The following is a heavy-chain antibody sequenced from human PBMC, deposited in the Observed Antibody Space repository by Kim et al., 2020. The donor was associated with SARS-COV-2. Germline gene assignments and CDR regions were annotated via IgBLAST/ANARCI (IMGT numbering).Heavy chain of an antibody. CDR1: GFSFSDYF. Sequence: GGSLRLSCAASGFSFSDYFMNWIRQAPGKGLEWVSYISSSGNTIYYADSVKGRFTISRDNAKNSLYLQMNSLRAGDTAVYSCARGSDRFRLPPTQFDPSG. CDR2: ISSSGNTI. J-gene: IGHJ5*02. D-gene: IGHD3-10*01. CDR3: ARGSDRFRLPPTQFDP. V-gene: IGHV3-11*01.